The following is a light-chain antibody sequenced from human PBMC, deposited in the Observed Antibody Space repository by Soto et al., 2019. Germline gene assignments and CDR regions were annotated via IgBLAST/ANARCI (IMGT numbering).Light chain of an antibody. CDR2: AAS. Sequence: DIQVTQSPVSLSASVGDRVTITCRTSQGISTYLNWYQQKAGDAPRLLISAASDLQKGVPSRFSGSGSGADFTLTISSLRPEDFATYYCQQAYITPYTFG. V-gene: IGKV1-39*01. CDR1: QGISTY. CDR3: QQAYITPYT. J-gene: IGKJ2*01.